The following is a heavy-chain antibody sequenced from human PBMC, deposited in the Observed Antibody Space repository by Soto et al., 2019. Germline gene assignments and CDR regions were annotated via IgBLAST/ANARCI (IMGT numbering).Heavy chain of an antibody. V-gene: IGHV3-74*01. CDR3: TRGGGGMWDY. Sequence: EVPLVESGGGLVQPGGSLRLSCAASGFTFSSYWMYWVRQDPGKGLVWVSRINGDGSSTSYAESVKGRFTISRDNAKNALYVQMNSLRAEDTAVYYCTRGGGGMWDYWGQGTLVTVSS. J-gene: IGHJ4*02. D-gene: IGHD3-16*01. CDR1: GFTFSSYW. CDR2: INGDGSST.